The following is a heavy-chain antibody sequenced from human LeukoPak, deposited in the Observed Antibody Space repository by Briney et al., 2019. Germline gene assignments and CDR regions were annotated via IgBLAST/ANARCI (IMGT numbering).Heavy chain of an antibody. CDR3: AKQGRTFYYVSGGYYISDYFDS. D-gene: IGHD3-22*01. J-gene: IGHJ4*02. V-gene: IGHV4-59*08. Sequence: PSETLSLTCTVYGGSIDSDYWSWIRQPPGKGLEWIGEMYNSGYPNYGPSFKSRVTMSLATSKNQFSLTLNSVTAADTAVYYCAKQGRTFYYVSGGYYISDYFDSWGQGGLVTVSS. CDR1: GGSIDSDY. CDR2: MYNSGYP.